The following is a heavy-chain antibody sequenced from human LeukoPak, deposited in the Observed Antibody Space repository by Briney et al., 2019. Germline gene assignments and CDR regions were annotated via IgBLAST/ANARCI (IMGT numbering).Heavy chain of an antibody. D-gene: IGHD6-6*01. CDR2: IYYSGST. J-gene: IGHJ6*02. V-gene: IGHV4-59*08. Sequence: SETQTLTCTVSGGSISRYYGSWIRQPPGKGLEWIGYIYYSGSTNYNASLKSRVTISVEKSKKQLSLTLSSVTAADTAVYYCARHMDSSVYYDGMYVWGQAATLTVSS. CDR1: GGSISRYY. CDR3: ARHMDSSVYYDGMYV.